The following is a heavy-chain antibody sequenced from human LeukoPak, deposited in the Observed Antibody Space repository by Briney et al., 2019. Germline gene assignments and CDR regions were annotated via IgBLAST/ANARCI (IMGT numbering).Heavy chain of an antibody. V-gene: IGHV5-10-1*01. D-gene: IGHD6-6*01. CDR2: IDPSDSYT. J-gene: IGHJ5*02. Sequence: GESLKISCKGSGYSFTSYWISWVRQLPGKGLEWMGRIDPSDSYTNYSPSFQGHVTISADKSISTAYLQWSSLKASDTAMYYCARRVSSSGWFDPWGQGTLVTVSS. CDR3: ARRVSSSGWFDP. CDR1: GYSFTSYW.